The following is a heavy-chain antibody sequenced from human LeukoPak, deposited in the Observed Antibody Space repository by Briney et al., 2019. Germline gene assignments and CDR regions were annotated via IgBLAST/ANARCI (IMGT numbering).Heavy chain of an antibody. V-gene: IGHV1-24*01. CDR3: ATGGIYDSSGYYYNKARQPMGY. J-gene: IGHJ4*02. Sequence: ASVKVPCKVSGYTLTELSMHWVRQAPGKGLEWMGGFDPEDGETIYAQKFQGRVTMTEDTSTDTAYMELSSLRSEDTAVYYCATGGIYDSSGYYYNKARQPMGYWGQGTLVTVSS. D-gene: IGHD3-22*01. CDR2: FDPEDGET. CDR1: GYTLTELS.